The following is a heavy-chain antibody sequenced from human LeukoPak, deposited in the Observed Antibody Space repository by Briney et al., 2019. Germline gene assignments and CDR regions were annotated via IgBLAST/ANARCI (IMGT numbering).Heavy chain of an antibody. V-gene: IGHV3-23*01. CDR3: AKYKRAVFYHYCMDV. J-gene: IGHJ6*03. D-gene: IGHD1-1*01. CDR2: ITGSGGNT. CDR1: GFTFSNFA. Sequence: PGGSLRLSCAASGFTFSNFAMSWVRQAPGKGLEWVSGITGSGGNTHYADSVKGRFTISRDNSKNTLYLQMNSLRVEDTAIYYCAKYKRAVFYHYCMDVWGKGTTVTVSS.